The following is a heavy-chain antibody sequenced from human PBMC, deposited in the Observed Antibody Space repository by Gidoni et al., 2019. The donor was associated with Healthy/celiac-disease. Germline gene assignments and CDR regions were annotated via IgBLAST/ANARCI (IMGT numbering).Heavy chain of an antibody. D-gene: IGHD5-18*01. CDR2: IYYSGST. J-gene: IGHJ4*02. V-gene: IGHV4-59*01. CDR3: ARGRGYSYGPVDY. CDR1: GGSISSYY. Sequence: QVQLQESGPGLVKPSETLSLTCTVSGGSISSYYWSWIRQPPGKGLEWIGYIYYSGSTNYNPSLKSRVTISVDTSKNQFSLKLSSVTAADTAVYYCARGRGYSYGPVDYWGQGTLVTVSS.